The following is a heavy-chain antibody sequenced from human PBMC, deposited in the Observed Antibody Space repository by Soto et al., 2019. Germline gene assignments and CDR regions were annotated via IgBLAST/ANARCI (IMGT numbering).Heavy chain of an antibody. Sequence: QVQLVESGGGVVQPGRSLRLSCAASGFTFSSYGMHWVRQAPGKGLEWVAVIWYDGSNKYYADSVKGRFTISRDNSKNTLYLQMNSLRAEETAVYYCARAYGDWILGAFDIWGQGTMVTVSS. CDR1: GFTFSSYG. CDR3: ARAYGDWILGAFDI. J-gene: IGHJ3*02. D-gene: IGHD2-21*01. CDR2: IWYDGSNK. V-gene: IGHV3-33*01.